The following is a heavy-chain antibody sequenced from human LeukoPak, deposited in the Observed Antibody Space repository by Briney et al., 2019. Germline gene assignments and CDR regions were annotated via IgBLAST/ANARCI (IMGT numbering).Heavy chain of an antibody. CDR2: IYSGGSI. CDR1: GFTFSSYG. Sequence: GGSLRLSCAASGFTFSSYGMHWVRQAPGKGLEWVSVIYSGGSIYYADSVKGRFTISRDNSRNTLYLQMNSLRAEDTAVYYCAKDKGLWFGELPRVGAFDIWGQGTMVTVSS. D-gene: IGHD3-10*01. J-gene: IGHJ3*02. V-gene: IGHV3-NL1*01. CDR3: AKDKGLWFGELPRVGAFDI.